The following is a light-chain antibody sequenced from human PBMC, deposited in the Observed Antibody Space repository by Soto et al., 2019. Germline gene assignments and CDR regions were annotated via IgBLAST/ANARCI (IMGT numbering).Light chain of an antibody. J-gene: IGKJ2*01. CDR1: QSVSIL. Sequence: EIVMTQRPGTMAVSPGEGDTLSCSASQSVSILLAWYQQKPGQAPRLLIHGATTRATGIPARFSGSRSGPDFTLTISSLQSEDFAFYYCQQYNDWPPYTFGQGTKVDI. CDR2: GAT. CDR3: QQYNDWPPYT. V-gene: IGKV3-15*01.